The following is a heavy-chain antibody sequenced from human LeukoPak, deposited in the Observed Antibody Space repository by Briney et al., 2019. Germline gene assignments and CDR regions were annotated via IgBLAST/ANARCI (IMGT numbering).Heavy chain of an antibody. D-gene: IGHD6-19*01. J-gene: IGHJ3*02. CDR1: GYTFTSYY. CDR2: INPSGGST. Sequence: GASVKVSCKASGYTFTSYYMHWVRQAPGQGLEWMGIINPSGGSTSYAQKFQGRVTMTRDMSTSTVYMELSGLRSEDTAVYYCARVVGRSSGWLDAFDTWGQGTMVTVSS. CDR3: ARVVGRSSGWLDAFDT. V-gene: IGHV1-46*01.